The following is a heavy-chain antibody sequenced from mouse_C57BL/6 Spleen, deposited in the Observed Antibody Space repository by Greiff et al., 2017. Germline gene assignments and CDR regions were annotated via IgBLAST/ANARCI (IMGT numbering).Heavy chain of an antibody. Sequence: QVQLQQPGAELVKPGASVKLSCKASGYTFTSYWMHWVKQRPGQGLEWIGMIHPNSGSTNYNEKFKSKATLTVDKSSSTAYMQLSSLTSEDSAVYYCARKGGYDYDVPWFAYWGQGTLVTVSA. D-gene: IGHD2-4*01. CDR2: IHPNSGST. CDR3: ARKGGYDYDVPWFAY. CDR1: GYTFTSYW. V-gene: IGHV1-64*01. J-gene: IGHJ3*01.